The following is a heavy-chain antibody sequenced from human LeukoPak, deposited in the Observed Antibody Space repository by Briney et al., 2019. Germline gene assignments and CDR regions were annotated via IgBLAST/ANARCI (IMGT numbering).Heavy chain of an antibody. CDR1: GGSVTSVSYY. J-gene: IGHJ4*02. CDR2: ISYSGST. CDR3: ATLYCSRINCYVDY. V-gene: IGHV4-61*01. D-gene: IGHD2-2*01. Sequence: SETLSLTCTVSGGSVTSVSYYWGWIRQPPGKALEWVGYISYSGSTNYNPSLKSRVTISVDTSKNQFSLKLRSVTAADTAVYYRATLYCSRINCYVDYWGQGTLVTVSS.